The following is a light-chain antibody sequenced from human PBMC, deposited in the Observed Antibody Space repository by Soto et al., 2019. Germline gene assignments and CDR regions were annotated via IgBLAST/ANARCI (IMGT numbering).Light chain of an antibody. CDR1: QSVSSY. CDR3: QQYPNSTAIP. Sequence: EIVLTQSPATLSLSPGERATLSCRASQSVSSYLAWYQKKTGQANRHIIYDEYNRATGIQDRFSGSGSGKDLTLTIRSLEPEDFTVFYCQQYPNSTAIPFGKGTR. J-gene: IGKJ5*01. CDR2: DEY. V-gene: IGKV3-11*01.